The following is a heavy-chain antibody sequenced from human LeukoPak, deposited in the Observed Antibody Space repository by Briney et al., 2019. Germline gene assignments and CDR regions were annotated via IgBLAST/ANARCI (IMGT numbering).Heavy chain of an antibody. V-gene: IGHV3-30-3*01. CDR2: ISYDGSNK. CDR3: ARVFGYARTPFDY. D-gene: IGHD2-2*01. J-gene: IGHJ4*02. Sequence: GGSLRLSCAASGFTFSGHYMTWVRQAPGKGLEWVAVISYDGSNKYYADSVKGRFTISRDNSKNTLYLQMNSLRAEDTAVYYCARVFGYARTPFDYRGQGTLVTVSS. CDR1: GFTFSGHY.